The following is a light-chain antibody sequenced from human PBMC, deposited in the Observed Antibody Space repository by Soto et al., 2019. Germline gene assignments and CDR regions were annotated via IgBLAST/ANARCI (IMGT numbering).Light chain of an antibody. J-gene: IGKJ2*01. Sequence: DIVMTQSPLSLPVTPGEPASISCRSSQSLLHSDGYTYMDWYLQKQGQSPQVLIYLTFNRASGVRDRFSGSGSGADFTLKISRVEAEDAGVYYCMQALQTPFTFGQGTKLEIK. V-gene: IGKV2-28*01. CDR3: MQALQTPFT. CDR1: QSLLHSDGYTY. CDR2: LTF.